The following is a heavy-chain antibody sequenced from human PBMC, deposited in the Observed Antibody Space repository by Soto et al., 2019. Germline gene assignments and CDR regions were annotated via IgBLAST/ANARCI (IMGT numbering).Heavy chain of an antibody. D-gene: IGHD3-16*01. CDR3: ATGEPPDAFGF. CDR1: GGTFSSYA. J-gene: IGHJ3*01. V-gene: IGHV1-69*12. Sequence: QVQLVQSGSEVKKPGSSVKVSCKTSGGTFSSYAITWVRQAPGQGLEWMGGVIPIFDTANYALKFQGRVTITADVSTTTAYMELSTLRSEDTAVYYCATGEPPDAFGFWGQGTKVTVSS. CDR2: VIPIFDTA.